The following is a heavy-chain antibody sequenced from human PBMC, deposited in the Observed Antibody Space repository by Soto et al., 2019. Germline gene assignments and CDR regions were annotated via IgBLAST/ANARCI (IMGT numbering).Heavy chain of an antibody. CDR2: IYYSGST. J-gene: IGHJ4*02. CDR3: AGMPRYNWNDWGGY. Sequence: LSLTCTVSGGSVSSGSYYWSWIRQPPGKGLEWIGYIYYSGSTNYNPSLKSRVTISVDTSKNQFSLKLSSVTAADTAVYYCAGMPRYNWNDWGGYWGQGTLVTVSS. D-gene: IGHD1-20*01. V-gene: IGHV4-61*01. CDR1: GGSVSSGSYY.